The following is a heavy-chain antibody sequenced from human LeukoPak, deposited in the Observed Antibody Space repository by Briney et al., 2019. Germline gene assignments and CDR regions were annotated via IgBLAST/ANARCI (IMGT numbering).Heavy chain of an antibody. D-gene: IGHD3-22*01. V-gene: IGHV3-30*03. Sequence: TGGSLRLSCAASGFTFSSYAMTWVRQAPGKGLEWVAVISYDGSNKYYADSVKGRFTISRDNSKNTLYLQMNSLRAEDTAVYYCVSASYYDSSGYSAYGMDVWGQGTTVTVSS. J-gene: IGHJ6*02. CDR1: GFTFSSYA. CDR3: VSASYYDSSGYSAYGMDV. CDR2: ISYDGSNK.